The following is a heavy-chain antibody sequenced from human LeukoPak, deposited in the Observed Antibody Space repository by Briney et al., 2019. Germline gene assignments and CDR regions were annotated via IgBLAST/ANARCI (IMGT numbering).Heavy chain of an antibody. CDR1: GFPYSSFA. CDR3: ARLTDY. Sequence: SGDSLRLSRGASGFPYSSFAMSWVRQAQGKGLTWVSFISTSGTMYHAESVKGWFTISRDNAKNSLYLQMNSLRAEDTAVYYCARLTDYWGRGTLVTVSS. J-gene: IGHJ4*02. CDR2: ISTSGTM. V-gene: IGHV3-48*01.